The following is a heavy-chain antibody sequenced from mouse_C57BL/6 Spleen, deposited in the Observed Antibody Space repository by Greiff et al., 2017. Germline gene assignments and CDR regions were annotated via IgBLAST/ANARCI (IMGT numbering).Heavy chain of an antibody. Sequence: EVQRVESGGGLVKPGGSLKLSCAASGFTFSSYTMSWVRQTPEKRLEWVATISGGGGNTYYPDSVKGRFTISRDNAKNTLYLQMSSLRSEDTALYYCARHSRNSYFDYWGQGTTLTVSS. D-gene: IGHD2-1*01. J-gene: IGHJ2*01. CDR1: GFTFSSYT. CDR3: ARHSRNSYFDY. CDR2: ISGGGGNT. V-gene: IGHV5-9*01.